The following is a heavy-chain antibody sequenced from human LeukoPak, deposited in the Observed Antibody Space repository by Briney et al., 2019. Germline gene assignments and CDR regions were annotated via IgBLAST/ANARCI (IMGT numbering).Heavy chain of an antibody. CDR3: ARETLYCSSTSCYKYYYYYGMDV. V-gene: IGHV3-9*01. J-gene: IGHJ6*02. Sequence: PGRSLRLSCAASGFTFDDYAMHWVRQAPGKGLEWVSGISWNSGSIGYADSVKGRFTISRDNAKNSLYLQMNSLRAEDTALYYCARETLYCSSTSCYKYYYYYGMDVWGQGTTVTVSS. CDR2: ISWNSGSI. D-gene: IGHD2-2*02. CDR1: GFTFDDYA.